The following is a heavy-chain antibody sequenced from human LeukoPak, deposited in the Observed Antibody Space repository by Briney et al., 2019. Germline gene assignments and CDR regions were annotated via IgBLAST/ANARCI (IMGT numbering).Heavy chain of an antibody. CDR3: ARDYYDSSGYLRDY. Sequence: ASVKVSCKASGYTFTSYGISWVRQAPGQGLEWMGWISAYNGNTNYAQKLQGRITMTTDTSMSTAYMDLRSLRSDDTAVYYCARDYYDSSGYLRDYWGQGTLVTVSS. CDR2: ISAYNGNT. V-gene: IGHV1-18*01. J-gene: IGHJ4*02. CDR1: GYTFTSYG. D-gene: IGHD3-22*01.